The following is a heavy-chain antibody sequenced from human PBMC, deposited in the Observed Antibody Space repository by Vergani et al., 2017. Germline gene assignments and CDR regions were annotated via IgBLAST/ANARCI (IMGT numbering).Heavy chain of an antibody. CDR1: GYTFTSYY. V-gene: IGHV1-46*01. Sequence: QVQLVQSGAEVKKPGASVKVSCKASGYTFTSYYMHWVRQAPGQGLEWMGIINPSGGSTSYAQKFQGRVTMTEDTSTDTAYMELSSLRSEDTAVYYCATDIQQEGDYWGQGTLVTVSS. J-gene: IGHJ4*02. D-gene: IGHD2-21*01. CDR2: INPSGGST. CDR3: ATDIQQEGDY.